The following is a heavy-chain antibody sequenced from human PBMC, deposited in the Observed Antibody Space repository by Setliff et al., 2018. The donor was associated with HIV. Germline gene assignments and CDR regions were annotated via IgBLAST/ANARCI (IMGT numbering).Heavy chain of an antibody. CDR1: GFTLSDYN. CDR3: ATLARFAPDY. J-gene: IGHJ4*02. Sequence: GGSLSLSCAMSGFTLSDYNIYWVRQSPAKGLEWVALIWIDGNRKEYADSVKGRFTISRDNSKNTVYLQMSTLRAEDTAIYSCATLARFAPDYWSQGTQVTVSS. V-gene: IGHV3-33*01. CDR2: IWIDGNRK.